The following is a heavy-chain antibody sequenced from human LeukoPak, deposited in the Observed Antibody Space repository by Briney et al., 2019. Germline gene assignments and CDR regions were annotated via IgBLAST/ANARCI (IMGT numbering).Heavy chain of an antibody. D-gene: IGHD3-9*01. J-gene: IGHJ5*02. CDR1: GFTFSSYW. CDR3: AKLPTGYPNWFDP. V-gene: IGHV3-7*03. Sequence: GGSLRLSCAASGFTFSSYWMSWVRQAPGKGLEWVANIKHAGSEKYYVDSVKGRFTISRDNAKNSLYLQMNSLRAEDTALYYCAKLPTGYPNWFDPWGQGTLVTVSS. CDR2: IKHAGSEK.